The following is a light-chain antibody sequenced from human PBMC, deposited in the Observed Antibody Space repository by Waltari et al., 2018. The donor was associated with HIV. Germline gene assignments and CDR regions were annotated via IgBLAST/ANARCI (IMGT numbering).Light chain of an antibody. J-gene: IGLJ3*02. Sequence: SYEVTQPPSVAVSPGQTASITCSGYELGDKYTCWYQQKPGQSPLLVIYQDNKRPSGIPWRFSGSSSWHTATLTIRGTLPMDEADYYCQAWGSSTSGVFGTGTKLTVL. CDR2: QDN. V-gene: IGLV3-1*01. CDR1: ELGDKY. CDR3: QAWGSSTSGV.